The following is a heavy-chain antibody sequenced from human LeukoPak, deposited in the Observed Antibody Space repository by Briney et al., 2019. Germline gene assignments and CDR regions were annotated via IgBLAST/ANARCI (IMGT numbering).Heavy chain of an antibody. CDR1: GFTFSSYA. Sequence: PGGSLRLSCAASGFTFSSYAMSWVRQAPGKGLEWVSAISGSGGSTYYADSVKGRFTISRDNSKNTLYLQMNSLTSEDTAVYYCSQGSAQYFDYWGQGTLVTVSS. J-gene: IGHJ4*02. CDR3: SQGSAQYFDY. V-gene: IGHV3-23*01. D-gene: IGHD2-15*01. CDR2: ISGSGGST.